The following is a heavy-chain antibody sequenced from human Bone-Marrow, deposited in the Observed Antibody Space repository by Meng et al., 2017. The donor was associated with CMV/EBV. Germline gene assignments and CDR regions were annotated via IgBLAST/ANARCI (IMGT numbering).Heavy chain of an antibody. CDR1: GFTFRCYW. V-gene: IGHV3-74*01. CDR3: ARDEGYSGSLDY. Sequence: GESLKISCAASGFTFRCYWIHWVRQVPGKGLVWVSHISSDGSITFYADSVRGRFTISRDNAKNTLYLQMNSLRVEDTAVYDCARDEGYSGSLDYWGQGTLVTVSS. CDR2: ISSDGSIT. J-gene: IGHJ4*02. D-gene: IGHD1-26*01.